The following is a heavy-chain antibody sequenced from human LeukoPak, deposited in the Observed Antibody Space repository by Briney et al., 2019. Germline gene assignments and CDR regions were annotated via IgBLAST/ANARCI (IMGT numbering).Heavy chain of an antibody. V-gene: IGHV4-34*01. J-gene: IGHJ3*02. CDR1: GGSFSDYF. CDR2: INHSGST. Sequence: SETLSLTCAVYGGSFSDYFWSWIRQPPGKGLEWIGEINHSGSTNYNPSLKSRVTISVDTSKNQFSLKLSSVTAADTAVYYCARRVAFDIWGQGTMVTVSS. CDR3: ARRVAFDI.